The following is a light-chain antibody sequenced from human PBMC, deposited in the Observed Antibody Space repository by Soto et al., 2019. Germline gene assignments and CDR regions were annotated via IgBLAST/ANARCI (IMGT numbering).Light chain of an antibody. CDR3: ASWDDSLSGYV. CDR2: KNN. Sequence: QPVLTHPPSASGTPGQRVTISCSGSSSSIGTNYVYWYQQLPGTAPKLLIYKNNQRPSGVPDRFSGSKSGTSASLAISGLRSEDEADYHCASWDDSLSGYVFGTGTKVTVL. V-gene: IGLV1-47*01. J-gene: IGLJ1*01. CDR1: SSSIGTNY.